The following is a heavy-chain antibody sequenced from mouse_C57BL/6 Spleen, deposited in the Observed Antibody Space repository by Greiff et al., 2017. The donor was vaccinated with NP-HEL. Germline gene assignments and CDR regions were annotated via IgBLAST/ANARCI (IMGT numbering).Heavy chain of an antibody. CDR1: GYAFSSSW. CDR3: ARGDNNYSAWCAY. V-gene: IGHV1-82*01. CDR2: IYPGDGDT. Sequence: VQLQQSGPELVKPGASVKISCKASGYAFSSSWMNWVQQRPGKGLEWIGRIYPGDGDTNYNRKFKGKATLTADKSSSTAYMQLSSLTSEDSAVYFCARGDNNYSAWCAYWGQGTLVTVSA. D-gene: IGHD2-5*01. J-gene: IGHJ3*01.